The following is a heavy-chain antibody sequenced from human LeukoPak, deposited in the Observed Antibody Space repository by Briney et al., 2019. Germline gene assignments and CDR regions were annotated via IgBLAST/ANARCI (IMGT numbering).Heavy chain of an antibody. CDR1: GFTFRNYD. D-gene: IGHD2-15*01. J-gene: IGHJ5*01. CDR3: ARGTLEHCSGASCYPLDS. Sequence: PGGSLRLSCAASGFTFRNYDMSWVRQTPGKGRECVSVVTGSGGDTYYTGSVNGRFTISRDNSKNTLYLQMNSLRAEDTAVYYCARGTLEHCSGASCYPLDSWGQGTLVTVSS. V-gene: IGHV3-23*01. CDR2: VTGSGGDT.